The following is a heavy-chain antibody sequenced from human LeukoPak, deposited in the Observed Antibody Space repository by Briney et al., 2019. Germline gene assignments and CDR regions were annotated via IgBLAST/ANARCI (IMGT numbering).Heavy chain of an antibody. J-gene: IGHJ6*03. CDR1: GYTFSSYA. V-gene: IGHV1-69*06. CDR2: IIPIFGTA. D-gene: IGHD3-10*01. Sequence: GASVKVSCKASGYTFSSYAISWVRQAPGQGLEWMGGIIPIFGTANYAQKFQGRVTITADKSTSTAYMELSSLRSEDTAVYYCARSRGVLLWFGELLYPNYYYYYMDVWGKGTTVTASS. CDR3: ARSRGVLLWFGELLYPNYYYYYMDV.